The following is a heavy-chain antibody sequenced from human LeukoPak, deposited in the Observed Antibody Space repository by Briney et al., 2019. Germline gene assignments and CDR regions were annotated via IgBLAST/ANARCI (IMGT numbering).Heavy chain of an antibody. J-gene: IGHJ3*02. CDR2: INPSGGST. CDR1: RYTFTSYY. CDR3: ARITMVRGVIIPPGNDAFDI. Sequence: ASPWDSCEPSRYTFTSYYMHSVPQAPGQRRGWMGIINPSGGSTSYAQNLRGIVTMTRDMSTSTVYMELSSLTSEDTAVYYCARITMVRGVIIPPGNDAFDIWGQGTMVTVSS. V-gene: IGHV1-46*01. D-gene: IGHD3-10*01.